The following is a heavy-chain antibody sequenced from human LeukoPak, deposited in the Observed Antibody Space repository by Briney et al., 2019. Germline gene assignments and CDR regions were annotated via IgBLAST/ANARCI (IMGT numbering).Heavy chain of an antibody. CDR3: AREGVGAARRTGFE. V-gene: IGHV3-11*01. CDR2: ISNSGSPK. CDR1: GFTVSDDY. D-gene: IGHD6-6*01. Sequence: GGSLRLACSASGFTVSDDYMIWIRQAPGKGLGWVSYISNSGSPKYYSDSVKGRFTIYRDNAKDSLYLQMKSLRVDDTAVYYCAREGVGAARRTGFEWGQGTLVTVSS. J-gene: IGHJ4*02.